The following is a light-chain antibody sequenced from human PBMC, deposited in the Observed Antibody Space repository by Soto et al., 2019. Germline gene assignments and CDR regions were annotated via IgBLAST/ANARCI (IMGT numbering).Light chain of an antibody. CDR2: GAS. Sequence: IVLTQSPDTLSLSPGEGASLSCGASQSVHTFLAWYQQRPGQAPRLLIYGASTRATGVPARFSGSGSGTDLTPTISSLEPEDFAVYYCHQSSNWPPDTCGQGTRLEIK. CDR1: QSVHTF. J-gene: IGKJ5*01. CDR3: HQSSNWPPDT. V-gene: IGKV3-11*01.